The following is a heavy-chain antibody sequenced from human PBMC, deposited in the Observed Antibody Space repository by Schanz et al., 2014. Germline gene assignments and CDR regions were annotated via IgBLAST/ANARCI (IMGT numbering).Heavy chain of an antibody. D-gene: IGHD1-26*01. CDR1: GYTLTGFG. CDR2: ISAYSGNS. CDR3: ARDPYSASYFPSPPLYGLDV. Sequence: QVQLVQSGAEVKKPGASVKVSCKASGYTLTGFGVSWVRQAPGQGREWMGWISAYSGNSKYAQKLQGRVTMTTDTSTNTAYMELRSLTSDDTAVYYCARDPYSASYFPSPPLYGLDVWGQGTTVTVSS. J-gene: IGHJ6*02. V-gene: IGHV1-18*01.